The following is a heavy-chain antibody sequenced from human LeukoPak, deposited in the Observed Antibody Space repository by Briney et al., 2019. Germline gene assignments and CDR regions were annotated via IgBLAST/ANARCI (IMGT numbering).Heavy chain of an antibody. CDR1: GYSLSGGYY. Sequence: SETLSLTCTVSGYSLSGGYYLGWIRQPPGKGLEWIGTIFQSVSTYYNPSLKSRVTTSVDTSKNQFSLKLSSVTAADTAVYYCARNNSNGFDFWSQGTLVTVSS. D-gene: IGHD6-19*01. CDR3: ARNNSNGFDF. V-gene: IGHV4-38-2*02. J-gene: IGHJ4*02. CDR2: IFQSVST.